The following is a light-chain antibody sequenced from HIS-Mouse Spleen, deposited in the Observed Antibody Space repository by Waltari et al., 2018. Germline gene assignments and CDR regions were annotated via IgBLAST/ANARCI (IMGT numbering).Light chain of an antibody. J-gene: IGKJ2*01. CDR3: QQYNNWPPYT. Sequence: EIVMTQSPAPLSVSPGERATLPCRASQSVSSNLTWSQQKPGQAPRPLIYGASTRATGIPARFSGSGSGTEFTLTISSLQSEDFAVYYCQQYNNWPPYTFGQGTKLEIK. V-gene: IGKV3-15*01. CDR1: QSVSSN. CDR2: GAS.